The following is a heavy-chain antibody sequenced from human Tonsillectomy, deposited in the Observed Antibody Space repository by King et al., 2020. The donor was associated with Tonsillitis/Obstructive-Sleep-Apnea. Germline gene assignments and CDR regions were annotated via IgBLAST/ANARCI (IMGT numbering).Heavy chain of an antibody. CDR3: AQKHCSSTSCYNFN. D-gene: IGHD2-2*02. CDR1: GFSLSTSTVG. V-gene: IGHV2-5*02. Sequence: TLQESGPTLVKPTQTLKLTCTFSGFSLSTSTVGVDWVRQPQGKALEWLELIYWDDDKRYSPSLKSRLTITKDPSKNQVVLTMTNMDPVDTATYYCAQKHCSSTSCYNFNWGQGTLVTVSS. J-gene: IGHJ4*02. CDR2: IYWDDDK.